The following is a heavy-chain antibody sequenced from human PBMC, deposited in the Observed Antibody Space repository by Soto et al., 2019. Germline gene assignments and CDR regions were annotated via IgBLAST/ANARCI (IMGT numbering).Heavy chain of an antibody. V-gene: IGHV6-1*01. CDR3: ARDRVVATGTDDYYYYGMDV. Sequence: PSQTLSLTCAISGDSVSSNSAAWNWIRQSPSRGLEWLGRTYYRSKWYNDYAVSVKSRITINPDTSKNQFSLQLNSVTPEDTAVYYCARDRVVATGTDDYYYYGMDVWGQGTTVTVS. CDR1: GDSVSSNSAA. D-gene: IGHD5-12*01. J-gene: IGHJ6*02. CDR2: TYYRSKWYN.